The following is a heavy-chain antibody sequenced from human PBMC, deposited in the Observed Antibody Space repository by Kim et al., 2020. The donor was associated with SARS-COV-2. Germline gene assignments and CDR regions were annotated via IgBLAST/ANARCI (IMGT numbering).Heavy chain of an antibody. CDR2: IIPIFGTA. V-gene: IGHV1-69*13. CDR1: GGTFSSYA. Sequence: SVKVSCKASGGTFSSYAISWVRQAPGQGLEWMGGIIPIFGTANYAQKFQGRVTITADESTSTAYMELSSLRSEDTAVYYCARDRNEAYYYDSSVPYFDYWGQGTLVTVSS. J-gene: IGHJ4*02. D-gene: IGHD3-22*01. CDR3: ARDRNEAYYYDSSVPYFDY.